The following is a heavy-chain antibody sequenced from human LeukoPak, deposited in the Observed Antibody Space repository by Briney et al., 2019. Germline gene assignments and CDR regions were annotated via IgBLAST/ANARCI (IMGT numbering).Heavy chain of an antibody. V-gene: IGHV3-7*01. CDR2: IKHDGNEK. Sequence: PGGSLRLSCAASGFTFSSYWMSWVRQAPGKGLEWVANIKHDGNEKYYVDSVKGRFTISRDNFKNTVYLQMNSLRAEDTAVYYCAKCDSTGYYSVELVDYWGQGTLVTVSS. CDR1: GFTFSSYW. CDR3: AKCDSTGYYSVELVDY. J-gene: IGHJ4*02. D-gene: IGHD3-22*01.